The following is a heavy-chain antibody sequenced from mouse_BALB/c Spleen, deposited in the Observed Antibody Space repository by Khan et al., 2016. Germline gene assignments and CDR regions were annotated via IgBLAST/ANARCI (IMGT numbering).Heavy chain of an antibody. CDR3: TTGFAY. CDR2: IRLKSNNYAT. J-gene: IGHJ3*01. CDR1: GFTFSNYW. V-gene: IGHV6-6*02. Sequence: EGKREVSGGGLVQPGGSMKLSCVASGFTFSNYWMNWVRQSPEKGLEWVAEIRLKSNNYATHYAESVKGRFTISRDDSKSSVYLQMNNLRAEDTGIYYCTTGFAYWGQGTLVTVSA.